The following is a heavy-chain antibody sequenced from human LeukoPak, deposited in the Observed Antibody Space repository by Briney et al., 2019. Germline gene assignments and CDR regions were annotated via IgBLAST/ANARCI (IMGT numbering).Heavy chain of an antibody. CDR3: ARVGRRFFDY. Sequence: SETLSLTCTVSGGSISSYYWSWIRQPPGKGLEWIGYIYYSGSTNYNPSLKSRVTISVDTSKNQFSPKLSSVTTADTAVYYCARVGRRFFDYWGQGTLVTVSS. CDR1: GGSISSYY. CDR2: IYYSGST. V-gene: IGHV4-59*01. D-gene: IGHD2-15*01. J-gene: IGHJ4*02.